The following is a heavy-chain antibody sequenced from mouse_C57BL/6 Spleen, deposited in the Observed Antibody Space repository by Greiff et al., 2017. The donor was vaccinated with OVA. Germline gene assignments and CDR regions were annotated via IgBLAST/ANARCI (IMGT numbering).Heavy chain of an antibody. V-gene: IGHV2-2*01. CDR1: GFSLTSYG. CDR3: ARKWGNDGYYLYAMDY. D-gene: IGHD2-3*01. J-gene: IGHJ4*01. CDR2: IWSGGST. Sequence: QVQLKESGPGLVQPSQSLSITCTVSGFSLTSYGVHWVRQSPGKGLEWLGVIWSGGSTDYNAAFISRLSISKDNSKSQVFFKMNSLQADDTAIYYCARKWGNDGYYLYAMDYWGQGTSVTVSS.